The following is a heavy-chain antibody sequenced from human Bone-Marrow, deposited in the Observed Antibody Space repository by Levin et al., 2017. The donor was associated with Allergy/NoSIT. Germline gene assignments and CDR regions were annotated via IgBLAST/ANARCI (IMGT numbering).Heavy chain of an antibody. CDR1: GYIFTEYS. Sequence: RGESLKISCKASGYIFTEYSMHWVRQAPGQGLEWMGFMNPKNGDISYAQEFEGRVTMTSDTSISTAYMELSRLRSDDTAVYYCVRDLVGVDRWGQGTPVTVSS. CDR2: MNPKNGDI. V-gene: IGHV1-2*02. J-gene: IGHJ5*02. D-gene: IGHD6-6*01. CDR3: VRDLVGVDR.